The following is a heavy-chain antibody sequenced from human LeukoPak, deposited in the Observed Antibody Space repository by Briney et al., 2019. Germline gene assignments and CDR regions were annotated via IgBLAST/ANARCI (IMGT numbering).Heavy chain of an antibody. CDR2: IKQDGSEK. J-gene: IGHJ4*02. CDR3: AREGIYDYVWGSYRYPIDY. V-gene: IGHV3-7*01. D-gene: IGHD3-16*02. Sequence: GGSLRLSCAASGFTFSSYWMSWVRRAPGKGLEWVANIKQDGSEKYYVDSVKGRFTISRDNAKNSLYLQMNSLRAEDTAVYYCAREGIYDYVWGSYRYPIDYWGQGTLVTVSS. CDR1: GFTFSSYW.